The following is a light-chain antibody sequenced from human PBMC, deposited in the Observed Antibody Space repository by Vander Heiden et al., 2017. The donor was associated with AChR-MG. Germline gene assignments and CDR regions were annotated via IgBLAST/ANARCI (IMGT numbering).Light chain of an antibody. J-gene: IGLJ2*01. Sequence: SYAVTQPPSVSVSPGQTASISCSGDNLGGKYVSWYQQKPGQSPVLVIYQDDKRPSGIPERFSGSNTGNTGTLTISGTQVLDEAYYYCQAWDSTTVVFGGGTKLTVL. CDR2: QDD. CDR3: QAWDSTTVV. V-gene: IGLV3-1*01. CDR1: NLGGKY.